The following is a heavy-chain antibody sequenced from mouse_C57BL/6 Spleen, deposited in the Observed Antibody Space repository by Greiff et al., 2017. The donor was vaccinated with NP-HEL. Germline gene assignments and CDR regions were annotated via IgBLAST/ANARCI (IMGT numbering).Heavy chain of an antibody. CDR2: INPNNGGT. V-gene: IGHV1-18*01. Sequence: EVKLQESGPELVKPGASVKIPCKASGYTFTDYNMDWVKQSHGKSLEWIGDINPNNGGTIYNQKFKGKATLTVDKSSSTAYMELRSLTSEDTAVYYCARSLDYDPYYYAMDYWGQGTSVTVSS. J-gene: IGHJ4*01. CDR1: GYTFTDYN. D-gene: IGHD2-4*01. CDR3: ARSLDYDPYYYAMDY.